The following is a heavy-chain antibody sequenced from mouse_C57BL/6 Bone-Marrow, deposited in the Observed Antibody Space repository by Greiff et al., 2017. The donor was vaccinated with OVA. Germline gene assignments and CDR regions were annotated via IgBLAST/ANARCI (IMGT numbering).Heavy chain of an antibody. CDR2: IDPETGGT. Sequence: QVQLQQSGAELVRPGASVTLSCKASGYKFTDYEMHWVKQTPVHGLEWIGAIDPETGGTAYNQKFKGKAILTADKSSSTAYMELRSLTSEDSAVYYCTIDGYWTYWYFDVWGTGTTVTVSS. CDR3: TIDGYWTYWYFDV. D-gene: IGHD2-3*01. J-gene: IGHJ1*03. V-gene: IGHV1-15*01. CDR1: GYKFTDYE.